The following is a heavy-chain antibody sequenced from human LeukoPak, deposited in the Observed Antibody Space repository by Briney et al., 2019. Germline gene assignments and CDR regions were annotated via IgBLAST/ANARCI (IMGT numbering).Heavy chain of an antibody. CDR2: IKKDGSEK. Sequence: PRGSPRLSRAASGFTFSSYWMSSVPPAPRKRLGWVADIKKDGSEKYYVDSVKGRFTIATDNTKISLYLQMKSLRAEATAVYYCAKLPYYYDSSGYYNYWGQGTLVTVSS. D-gene: IGHD3-22*01. J-gene: IGHJ4*02. V-gene: IGHV3-7*01. CDR3: AKLPYYYDSSGYYNY. CDR1: GFTFSSYW.